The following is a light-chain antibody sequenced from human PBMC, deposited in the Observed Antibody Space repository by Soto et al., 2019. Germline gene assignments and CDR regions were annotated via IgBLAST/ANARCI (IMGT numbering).Light chain of an antibody. V-gene: IGKV1-5*03. CDR3: QQYDVYSPWM. J-gene: IGKJ1*01. CDR1: QTISSW. Sequence: DIQMTQSPSTLSGSVGDRVTITCRASQTISSWLAWYQQKPGKAPKLLIYKASTFKSGVPSRFSGSGSGTEFTLTISSLQPDDSATYYCQQYDVYSPWMFGQGTKVEIK. CDR2: KAS.